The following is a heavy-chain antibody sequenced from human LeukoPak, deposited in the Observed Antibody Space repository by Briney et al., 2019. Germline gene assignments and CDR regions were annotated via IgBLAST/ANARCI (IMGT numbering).Heavy chain of an antibody. CDR1: GFIFRSYG. CDR2: IWYDGSSK. J-gene: IGHJ6*02. D-gene: IGHD5-24*01. CDR3: AREDGYNNLYYHGVDV. Sequence: PGRSLRLSCAASGFIFRSYGMHWVRQAPGKGLEWVAVIWYDGSSKYYVDSVKGRFTISRDNSKNTLYLQMNSLRGEDTAVYYCAREDGYNNLYYHGVDVWGQGTTVTVSS. V-gene: IGHV3-33*01.